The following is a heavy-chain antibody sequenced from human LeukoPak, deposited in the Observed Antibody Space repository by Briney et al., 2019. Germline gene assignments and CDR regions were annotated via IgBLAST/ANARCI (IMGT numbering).Heavy chain of an antibody. Sequence: GGSLRLSCAASGFTFSSYAMPWVRQAPGKGLEWVAVISYDGSNKYYADSVKGRFTISRDNSKNTLYLQMNSLRAEDTAVYYCARELYSNYYYYGMDVWGQGTTVTVSS. D-gene: IGHD2-8*01. CDR3: ARELYSNYYYYGMDV. J-gene: IGHJ6*02. CDR1: GFTFSSYA. V-gene: IGHV3-30-3*01. CDR2: ISYDGSNK.